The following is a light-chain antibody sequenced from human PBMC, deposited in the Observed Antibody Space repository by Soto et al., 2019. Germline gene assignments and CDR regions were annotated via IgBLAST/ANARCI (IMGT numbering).Light chain of an antibody. CDR1: QSISTW. CDR2: AAS. CDR3: QQYNTYSYT. Sequence: DIQMTQSPSTLSASVGDRVTITCRASQSISTWLAWYQQKPGKAPKLLLYAASTLQSGVPSRFSGSGSGTQFTLTISSLQPDDFALYYCQQYNTYSYTFGQGTKLEIK. J-gene: IGKJ2*01. V-gene: IGKV1-5*01.